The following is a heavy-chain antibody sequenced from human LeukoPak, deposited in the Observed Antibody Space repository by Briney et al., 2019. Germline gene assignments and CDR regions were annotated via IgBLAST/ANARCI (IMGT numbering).Heavy chain of an antibody. CDR2: IYYSGSI. CDR3: ASSQLTYSSSFYFDY. V-gene: IGHV4-30-4*08. Sequence: PSQTLSLTCSVSGGSISSSDYYWSWIRQPPGTGLEWIGSIYYSGSIYYNPSLKSRVTISVDTSKNQFSLKLSSVTAADTAVYYCASSQLTYSSSFYFDYWGQGTLVTVSS. J-gene: IGHJ4*02. CDR1: GGSISSSDYY. D-gene: IGHD6-6*01.